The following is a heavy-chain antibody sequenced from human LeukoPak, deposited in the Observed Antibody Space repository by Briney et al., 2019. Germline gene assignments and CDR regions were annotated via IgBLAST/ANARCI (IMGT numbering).Heavy chain of an antibody. Sequence: GGSLRLSCTASGFIFGDYAMSWVRQAPEKGLEWVAFIRSIAYGATTEYAASVKDRFTISRDDSKRIAYLQMNSLKTDDTAVYYCTRGVYQLLYFDYWGQGALVTVSA. CDR3: TRGVYQLLYFDY. J-gene: IGHJ4*02. V-gene: IGHV3-49*04. CDR1: GFIFGDYA. CDR2: IRSIAYGATT. D-gene: IGHD2-2*01.